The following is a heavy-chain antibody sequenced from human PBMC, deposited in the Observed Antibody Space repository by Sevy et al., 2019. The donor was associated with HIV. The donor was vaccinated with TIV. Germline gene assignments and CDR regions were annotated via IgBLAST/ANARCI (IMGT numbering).Heavy chain of an antibody. CDR2: IDPDGSRT. CDR3: AKDFDWPSGY. CDR1: GFTFSSYW. D-gene: IGHD3-9*01. Sequence: GGSLRLSCEASGFTFSSYWMHWVRQVPGKGGVWVSRIDPDGSRTSYVDSVKGRFTISRDNAKNTLYLQMNSLRGEDTAVYYCAKDFDWPSGYWGQGTLVTVSS. J-gene: IGHJ4*02. V-gene: IGHV3-74*01.